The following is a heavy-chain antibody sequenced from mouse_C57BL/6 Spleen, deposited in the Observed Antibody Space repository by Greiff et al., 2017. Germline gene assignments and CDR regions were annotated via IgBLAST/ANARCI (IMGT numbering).Heavy chain of an antibody. D-gene: IGHD3-2*02. V-gene: IGHV1-22*01. J-gene: IGHJ4*01. Sequence: VQLQQSGPELVKPGASVKMSCKASGYTFTDYNMHWVKQSHGKSLEWIGYINPNNGGTSYNQKFKGKATLTVNKSSSTAYMELRSLTSEDSAVYYCARGDSSGYPYYYAMDYWGQGTSVTVSS. CDR2: INPNNGGT. CDR1: GYTFTDYN. CDR3: ARGDSSGYPYYYAMDY.